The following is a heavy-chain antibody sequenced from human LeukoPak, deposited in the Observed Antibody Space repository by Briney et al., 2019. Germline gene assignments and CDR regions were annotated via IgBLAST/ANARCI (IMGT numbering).Heavy chain of an antibody. V-gene: IGHV4-39*01. J-gene: IGHJ4*02. CDR3: ARRWGNIVGVTYEY. CDR2: IYYTGST. Sequence: KPSETLSLTCTISGSSITSVSHYWGWIRQPPGKGLEWIGDIYYTGSTYYSPSLRSRVTMSVHTSENQFSLRLNSVTAVDTAVYCRARRWGNIVGVTYEYWGQGTLVTVSS. CDR1: GSSITSVSHY. D-gene: IGHD3-16*01.